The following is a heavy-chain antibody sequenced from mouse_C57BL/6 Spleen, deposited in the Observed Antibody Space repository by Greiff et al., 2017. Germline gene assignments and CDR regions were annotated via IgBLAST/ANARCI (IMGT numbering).Heavy chain of an antibody. CDR3: ARLVTTSEWYFDV. D-gene: IGHD2-2*01. CDR2: IYPGDGDT. J-gene: IGHJ1*03. Sequence: QVQLQQSGAELVKPGASVTISCKASGYAFRSYWLNWLKQRPGKGLARIGQIYPGDGDTNYHGKFKGTATLTADKSSSTAYMQLSSLTSEDSAVYFCARLVTTSEWYFDVWGTGTTVTVSS. CDR1: GYAFRSYW. V-gene: IGHV1-80*01.